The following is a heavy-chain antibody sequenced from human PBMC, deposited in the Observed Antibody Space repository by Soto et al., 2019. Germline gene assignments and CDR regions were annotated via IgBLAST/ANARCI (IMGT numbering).Heavy chain of an antibody. J-gene: IGHJ3*02. CDR3: VRQVAYIGYVDEFDI. D-gene: IGHD5-12*01. CDR1: GYSFTTYW. Sequence: GESLKISCQGSGYSFTTYWIGWVRQMPGKGLEWMGIIYPGDSDTRYSPSFQGQVTISADKSINTAYLQWSSLQASDTAIYYCVRQVAYIGYVDEFDIGGPGKLGTVSS. CDR2: IYPGDSDT. V-gene: IGHV5-51*01.